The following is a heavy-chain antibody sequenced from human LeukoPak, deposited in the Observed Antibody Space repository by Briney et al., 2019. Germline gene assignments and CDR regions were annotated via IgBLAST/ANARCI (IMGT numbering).Heavy chain of an antibody. CDR1: GFTFSSYW. Sequence: PGGSLRLSCAASGFTFSSYWMHWVRQAPRKGLEWVSAISGSGGSTYYADSVKGRFTISRDNSKNTLYLQMNSLRAEDTAVYYCAKDVDTAMVEFWDYWGQGTLVTVSS. CDR2: ISGSGGST. CDR3: AKDVDTAMVEFWDY. V-gene: IGHV3-23*01. J-gene: IGHJ4*02. D-gene: IGHD5-18*01.